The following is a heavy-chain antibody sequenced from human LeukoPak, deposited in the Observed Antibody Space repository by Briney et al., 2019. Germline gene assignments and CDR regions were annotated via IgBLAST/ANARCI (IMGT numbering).Heavy chain of an antibody. CDR1: GYSISSGYY. Sequence: SETLSLTCTVSGYSISSGYYWGWIRQPPGKGLEWIGSIYHSGSTYYNPSLKSRVTISVDTSKNQFSLKLSSVTAADTAVYYCAHTNRPRWLVDYYFDYWGQGTLVTVSS. CDR2: IYHSGST. V-gene: IGHV4-38-2*02. CDR3: AHTNRPRWLVDYYFDY. D-gene: IGHD6-19*01. J-gene: IGHJ4*02.